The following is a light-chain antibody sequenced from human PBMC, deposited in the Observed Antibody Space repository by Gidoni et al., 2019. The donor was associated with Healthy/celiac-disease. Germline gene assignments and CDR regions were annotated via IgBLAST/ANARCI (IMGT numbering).Light chain of an antibody. CDR3: QQYGSSPPWT. Sequence: EIVLTQSPGTLSLSPGERATLSCRAIQSVSSSYLAWYQQKPGQAPRRLIYGASSRATGIPDRFSGSGSGTDFTLTISRLEPEDFAVYYCQQYGSSPPWTFGQGTKLEIK. V-gene: IGKV3-20*01. CDR2: GAS. J-gene: IGKJ2*02. CDR1: QSVSSSY.